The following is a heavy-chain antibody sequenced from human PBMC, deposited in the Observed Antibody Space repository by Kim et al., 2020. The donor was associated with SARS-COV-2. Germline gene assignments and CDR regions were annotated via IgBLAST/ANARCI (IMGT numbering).Heavy chain of an antibody. CDR3: ARGPVTRYYDILTGYYDRDY. CDR1: GGSFSGYY. V-gene: IGHV4-34*01. Sequence: SETLSLTCAVYGGSFSGYYWSWIRQPPWKGLEWIGEINHSGSTNYNPSLKSRVTISVDTSKNQFSLKLSSVTAADTAVYYCARGPVTRYYDILTGYYDRDYWGQGTLVTVSS. J-gene: IGHJ4*02. D-gene: IGHD3-9*01. CDR2: INHSGST.